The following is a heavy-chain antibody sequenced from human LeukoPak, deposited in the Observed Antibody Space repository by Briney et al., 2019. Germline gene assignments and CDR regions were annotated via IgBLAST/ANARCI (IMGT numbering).Heavy chain of an antibody. V-gene: IGHV4-61*02. CDR3: ARDSLAHSDAFDI. Sequence: SQTLSLTCTVSGGSISSGSYYWSWIRQPAGKGLEWIGRIYTSGSTNYNPSLKSRVTISVDTSKYQFSLKLSSVTAADTAVYYCARDSLAHSDAFDIWGQGTMVTVSS. CDR1: GGSISSGSYY. D-gene: IGHD3-16*02. J-gene: IGHJ3*02. CDR2: IYTSGST.